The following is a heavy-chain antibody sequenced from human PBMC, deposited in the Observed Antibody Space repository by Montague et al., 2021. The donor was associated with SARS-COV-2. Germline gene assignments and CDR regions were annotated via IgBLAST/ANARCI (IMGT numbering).Heavy chain of an antibody. Sequence: SLRLSCAASGFSFSTYAMIWVRQAPGKGLEWVAAIGGNGRGTYHAASVKGRFTISRDNSKSTVNLQMNSLTVGDTAVYFCAKAYDSGGYNYERGADCWGQGTLVTVS. CDR3: AKAYDSGGYNYERGADC. D-gene: IGHD3-22*01. CDR2: IGGNGRGT. J-gene: IGHJ4*02. V-gene: IGHV3-23*01. CDR1: GFSFSTYA.